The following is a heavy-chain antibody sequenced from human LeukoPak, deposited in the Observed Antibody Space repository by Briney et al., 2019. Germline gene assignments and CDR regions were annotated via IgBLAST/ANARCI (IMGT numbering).Heavy chain of an antibody. V-gene: IGHV3-21*01. CDR1: GDSISSSNW. D-gene: IGHD3-10*01. CDR2: ISSSSNYM. Sequence: ETLSLTCAVSGDSISSSNWWSWVRQTPGKGLEWVSSISSSSNYMYYTASVRGRFTISRDDAENSLYLQMNSLRVDDTALYYCARDLSYGRNDAFDIWGQGTVVTVSS. J-gene: IGHJ3*02. CDR3: ARDLSYGRNDAFDI.